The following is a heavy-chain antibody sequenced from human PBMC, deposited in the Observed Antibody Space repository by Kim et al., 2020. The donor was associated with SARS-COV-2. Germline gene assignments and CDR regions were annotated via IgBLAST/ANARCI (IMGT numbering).Heavy chain of an antibody. CDR1: GFSFTKYG. CDR3: ARVFDVADYSSPLSLH. V-gene: IGHV3-33*03. D-gene: IGHD3-10*01. Sequence: GGSLRLSCAAFGFSFTKYGTHWVRQAPGKGLEWEGVMWSDESNDWYGDSVQGRLTTSRDNSTNMVYLQMNSLRAENTAIYFCARVFDVADYSSPLSLHWGQGTLVTDS. J-gene: IGHJ4*02. CDR2: MWSDESND.